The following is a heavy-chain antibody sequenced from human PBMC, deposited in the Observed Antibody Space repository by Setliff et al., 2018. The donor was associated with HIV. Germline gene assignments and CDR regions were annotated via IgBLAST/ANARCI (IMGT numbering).Heavy chain of an antibody. V-gene: IGHV3-21*01. CDR3: AREGSSGYSFNV. D-gene: IGHD3-22*01. CDR1: GFTFSRYT. J-gene: IGHJ3*01. CDR2: ISFGGSDT. Sequence: PGGSLRLSCAASGFTFSRYTMNWVRQAPGMGLEWVSSISFGGSDTHYTDSVKGRFSISRDNAKNSLYLQMNSRRVEDTAVYYCAREGSSGYSFNVWGQGTMVTVSS.